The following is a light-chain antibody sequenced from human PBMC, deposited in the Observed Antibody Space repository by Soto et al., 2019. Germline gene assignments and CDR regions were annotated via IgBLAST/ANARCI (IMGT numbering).Light chain of an antibody. CDR2: GAS. CDR3: QQYVSSET. Sequence: EVVLTQSPGSLSLSPGQRATLSCRASQSVDSTFFAWYQKKPGQAPRLLIYGASKRATGIPDRFSGSGSGTDFTLIISRLEPEDFAVYYCQQYVSSETFGQGTKVEIK. CDR1: QSVDSTF. V-gene: IGKV3-20*01. J-gene: IGKJ1*01.